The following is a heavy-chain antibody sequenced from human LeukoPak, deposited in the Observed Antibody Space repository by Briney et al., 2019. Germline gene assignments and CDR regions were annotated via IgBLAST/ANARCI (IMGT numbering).Heavy chain of an antibody. D-gene: IGHD1-26*01. CDR1: GFTFSSYS. J-gene: IGHJ4*02. Sequence: PGGSLRLSSAGSGFTFSSYSMNWVRQAPGKGLEWVSYISSSSSTIYYADSVKGRFTISRDNAKNSLYLQMNSLRDVDTAVYYCASNRYSGSSSSFDYWGQGTLVTVSS. CDR3: ASNRYSGSSSSFDY. V-gene: IGHV3-48*02. CDR2: ISSSSSTI.